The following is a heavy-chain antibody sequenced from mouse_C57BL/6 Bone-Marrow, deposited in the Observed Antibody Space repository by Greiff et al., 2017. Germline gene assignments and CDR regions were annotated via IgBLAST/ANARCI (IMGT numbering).Heavy chain of an antibody. D-gene: IGHD2-5*01. J-gene: IGHJ1*03. CDR3: ASPYYSNYVHWYFDG. Sequence: VQLQQSGPELVKPGASVKISCKASGYSFTGYYMNWVKQSPEKSLEWIGEINPSTGGTTYNQKFKAKATLTVDTSSSTAYMQLKSLTSEDSAVYYCASPYYSNYVHWYFDGWGTGTTVTVSS. CDR2: INPSTGGT. CDR1: GYSFTGYY. V-gene: IGHV1-42*01.